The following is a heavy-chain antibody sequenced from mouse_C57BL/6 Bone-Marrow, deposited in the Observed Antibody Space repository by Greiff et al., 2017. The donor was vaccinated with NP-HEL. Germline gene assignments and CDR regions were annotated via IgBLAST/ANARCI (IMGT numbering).Heavy chain of an antibody. V-gene: IGHV1-82*01. Sequence: QVQLQQSGPELVKPGASVKISCKASGYAFSSSWMNWVKQRPGKGLEWIGRIYPGDGDTNYNGKFKGKATLTADKSSSTAYMQLSSLTSEDSAVYFCAYWGFDYWGQGTTLTVSS. J-gene: IGHJ2*01. D-gene: IGHD4-1*01. CDR2: IYPGDGDT. CDR1: GYAFSSSW. CDR3: AYWGFDY.